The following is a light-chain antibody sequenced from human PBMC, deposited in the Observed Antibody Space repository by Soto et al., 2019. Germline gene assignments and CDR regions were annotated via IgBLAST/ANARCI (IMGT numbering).Light chain of an antibody. Sequence: EIVLTQSPATLSLSPGERATLSCRASQSISYYLAWYQQKPGQAPRLLIYDASNRASGIPVRFSGGGSGTDFTLTISSLEPEDFAVYYCQQRSNWPPVTFGQGTRLEIK. V-gene: IGKV3-11*01. CDR1: QSISYY. CDR2: DAS. CDR3: QQRSNWPPVT. J-gene: IGKJ5*01.